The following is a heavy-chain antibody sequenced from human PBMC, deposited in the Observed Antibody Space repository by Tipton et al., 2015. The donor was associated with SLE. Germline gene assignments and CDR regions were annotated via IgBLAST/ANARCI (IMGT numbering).Heavy chain of an antibody. CDR3: ARRAAAAGVFDY. J-gene: IGHJ4*02. Sequence: TLSLTCSVSGASISSNYWSWIRQSPGKGLEWIGYMYYSGSITYNPSLKSRVTISVDTSKNQFSLKLSSVTAADTAVYYCARRAAAAGVFDYWGQGTLVTVSS. V-gene: IGHV4-59*01. CDR1: GASISSNY. D-gene: IGHD6-13*01. CDR2: MYYSGSI.